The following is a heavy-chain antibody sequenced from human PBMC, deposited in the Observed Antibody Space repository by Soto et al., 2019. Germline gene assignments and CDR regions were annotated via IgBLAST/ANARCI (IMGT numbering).Heavy chain of an antibody. V-gene: IGHV3-23*01. CDR2: ISASGGSP. D-gene: IGHD2-15*01. Sequence: PGGSLRLSYAASGFTFSSYTMSWVRQAPGKGLEWVSSISASGGSPNYADSVQGRFTISRDNPRSTLYLQMNSPRAEDTASYYCAKARCSGGTSYVPEYWGQGALVTVSS. CDR1: GFTFSSYT. J-gene: IGHJ4*02. CDR3: AKARCSGGTSYVPEY.